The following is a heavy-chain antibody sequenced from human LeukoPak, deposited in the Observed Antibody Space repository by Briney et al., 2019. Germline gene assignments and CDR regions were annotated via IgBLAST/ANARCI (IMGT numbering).Heavy chain of an antibody. V-gene: IGHV3-30*18. CDR2: LSGDETYI. CDR1: GFTFSVYG. CDR3: AKAAVYSRNWTPFDD. D-gene: IGHD6-13*01. J-gene: IGHJ4*02. Sequence: GRSLGLSCAASGFTFSVYGMHWVRQAPGKGLEWVALLSGDETYIDYTDSVKGRFTISRDTSKNTLFLQMNSLRADDTAIYYCAKAAVYSRNWTPFDDWGQGTLVIVSS.